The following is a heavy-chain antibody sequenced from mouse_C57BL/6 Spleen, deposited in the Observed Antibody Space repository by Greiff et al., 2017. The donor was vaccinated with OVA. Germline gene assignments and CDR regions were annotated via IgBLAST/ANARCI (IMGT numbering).Heavy chain of an antibody. D-gene: IGHD1-1*01. Sequence: EVQLQQSGPELVKPGASVKISCKASGYTFTDYYMNWVKQSHGKSLEWIGDINPNNGGTSYNQKFKGKATLTVDKSSSTAYMELRSLTTEDSAVYYCARGGLAHYGSIHFDYWGQGTTLTVSS. V-gene: IGHV1-26*01. CDR2: INPNNGGT. J-gene: IGHJ2*01. CDR1: GYTFTDYY. CDR3: ARGGLAHYGSIHFDY.